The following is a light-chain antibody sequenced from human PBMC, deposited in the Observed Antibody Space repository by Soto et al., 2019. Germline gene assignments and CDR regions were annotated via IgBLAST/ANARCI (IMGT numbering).Light chain of an antibody. CDR3: SSYTSSSSLGV. Sequence: QSALTQPASVSGSPGQSITISCTGTSSDVGGFDYVSWYQQYPGKGPKLIIYEVTNRPSGVSNRFSGSKSGNTASLTISGLQAEDEATYHCSSYTSSSSLGVFGGGTKLTV. J-gene: IGLJ3*02. CDR2: EVT. V-gene: IGLV2-14*01. CDR1: SSDVGGFDY.